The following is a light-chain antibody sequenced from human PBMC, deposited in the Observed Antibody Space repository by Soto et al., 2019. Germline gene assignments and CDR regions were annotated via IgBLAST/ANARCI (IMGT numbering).Light chain of an antibody. Sequence: DIQMTQSPASLSASAGERATITCRASQSISSYFNWYQQKPGKAPKRLIYAASSLQSGVPSRFSGSGSGTDFTLTISSLQPEDFATYYCQQSYSTPLTFGGGTKVEIK. V-gene: IGKV1-39*01. CDR1: QSISSY. CDR2: AAS. J-gene: IGKJ4*01. CDR3: QQSYSTPLT.